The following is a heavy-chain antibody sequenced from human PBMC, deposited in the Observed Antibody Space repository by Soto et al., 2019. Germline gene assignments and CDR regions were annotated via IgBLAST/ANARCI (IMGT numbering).Heavy chain of an antibody. D-gene: IGHD4-17*01. CDR3: VRALTVTGDS. Sequence: QVQLVQSGAEMKKPGASVKVSCKASGYTFRDYYIHWVRQAPGQGLEWLGVINPSGGRTVYAQKLQGGLTVNRDTAARTVFMDLRSVNSEDTAMYYCVRALTVTGDSWGQGALGTVSS. V-gene: IGHV1-46*01. CDR2: INPSGGRT. J-gene: IGHJ4*02. CDR1: GYTFRDYY.